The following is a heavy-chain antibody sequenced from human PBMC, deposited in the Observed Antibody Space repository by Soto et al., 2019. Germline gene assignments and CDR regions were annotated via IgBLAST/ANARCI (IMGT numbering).Heavy chain of an antibody. CDR3: AKGATVTTHYQYYGMDV. D-gene: IGHD4-17*01. CDR1: GFTFDDFA. V-gene: IGHV3-43D*04. CDR2: VNWDGDTT. J-gene: IGHJ6*02. Sequence: GGSLRLSCAASGFTFDDFAMCWVRQVPGKGLEWISLVNWDGDTTFYADSVKGRFIISRDNSKNSVYLQMNSLRSDDSAIYYCAKGATVTTHYQYYGMDVWGRGTKVTVYS.